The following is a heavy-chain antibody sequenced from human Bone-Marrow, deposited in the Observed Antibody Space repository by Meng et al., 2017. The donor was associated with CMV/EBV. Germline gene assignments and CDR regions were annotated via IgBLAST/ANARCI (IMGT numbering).Heavy chain of an antibody. CDR2: INHSGST. CDR1: GGSFSGYY. J-gene: IGHJ4*02. Sequence: SETLSLTCAVYGGSFSGYYWSWIRQPPGKGLEWIGEINHSGSTNYNPSLKSRVTISVDTSKNQFSLKLSSVTAADTAVYYCARSRNGGFYDYVWGSYGYTRPHFDYWGQGTLVTVSS. V-gene: IGHV4-34*01. D-gene: IGHD3-16*01. CDR3: ARSRNGGFYDYVWGSYGYTRPHFDY.